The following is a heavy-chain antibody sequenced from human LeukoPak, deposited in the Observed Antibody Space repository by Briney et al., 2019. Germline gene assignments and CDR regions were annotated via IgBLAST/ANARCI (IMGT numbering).Heavy chain of an antibody. CDR3: ARDLLYGSDIGPLPRGWFDP. CDR1: GYTFTSYY. J-gene: IGHJ5*02. V-gene: IGHV1-46*01. CDR2: INPSGGST. D-gene: IGHD3-10*01. Sequence: ASVKVSCKASGYTFTSYYMHWVRQAPGQGLEWMGIINPSGGSTSYAQKFQGRVTMTRDMSTSTVYMELSSLRSEDTAVYYCARDLLYGSDIGPLPRGWFDPWGQGTLVTVSS.